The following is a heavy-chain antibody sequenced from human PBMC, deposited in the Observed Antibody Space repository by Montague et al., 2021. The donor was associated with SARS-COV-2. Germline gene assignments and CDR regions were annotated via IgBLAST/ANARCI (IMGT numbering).Heavy chain of an antibody. J-gene: IGHJ4*02. CDR3: ASLEKLGYCSGDSCGERPSL. Sequence: SETLSLTCSVSGVSISRSVYYWGWIRQPPGKGLDWIGSIYYSGTTYYSLSLKSRVTMSVETSKNQFSLKLSSVTDADTAVNYCASLEKLGYCSGDSCGERPSLWVQGTLDSVST. D-gene: IGHD2-15*01. V-gene: IGHV4-39*01. CDR1: GVSISRSVYY. CDR2: IYYSGTT.